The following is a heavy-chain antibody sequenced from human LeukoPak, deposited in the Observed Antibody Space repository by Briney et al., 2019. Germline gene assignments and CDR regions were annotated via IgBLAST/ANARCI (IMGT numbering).Heavy chain of an antibody. CDR3: ARDRIAALDY. D-gene: IGHD6-6*01. CDR2: IIPIFGTA. J-gene: IGHJ4*02. CDR1: GYTFTSYG. Sequence: SVKVSCKASGYTFTSYGISWVRQAPGQGLEWMGGIIPIFGTANYAQKFQGRVTITTDESTSTAYMELSSLRSEDTAVYYCARDRIAALDYWGQGTLVTVSS. V-gene: IGHV1-69*05.